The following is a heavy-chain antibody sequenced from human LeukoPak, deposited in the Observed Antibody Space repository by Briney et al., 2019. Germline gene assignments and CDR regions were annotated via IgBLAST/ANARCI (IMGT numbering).Heavy chain of an antibody. CDR3: ARFSVAVAGPKLDY. J-gene: IGHJ4*02. CDR2: IYHSGST. D-gene: IGHD6-19*01. V-gene: IGHV4-4*02. CDR1: GGSISSSNW. Sequence: SGTLSLTCAVSGGSISSSNWWSWVRQPPGKGLEWIGEIYHSGSTNYNPSLKSRVTISVDKSKNQFSLKLSSVTAADTAVYYRARFSVAVAGPKLDYWGQGTLVTVSS.